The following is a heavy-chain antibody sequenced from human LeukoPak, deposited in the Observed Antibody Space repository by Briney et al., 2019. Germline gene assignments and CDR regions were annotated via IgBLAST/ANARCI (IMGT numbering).Heavy chain of an antibody. CDR2: IYNSGTT. D-gene: IGHD6-19*01. CDR1: GGFISSPSYY. CDR3: ARHRTVAGPLYFDY. V-gene: IGHV4-39*01. Sequence: SETLSLTCTVSGGFISSPSYYWGWIRQPPGKGLEWIGSIYNSGTTYYNPSLKSRVTISLDTSKNHFSLKLSSVTAADTAVYYCARHRTVAGPLYFDYWGQGTLVTVSS. J-gene: IGHJ4*02.